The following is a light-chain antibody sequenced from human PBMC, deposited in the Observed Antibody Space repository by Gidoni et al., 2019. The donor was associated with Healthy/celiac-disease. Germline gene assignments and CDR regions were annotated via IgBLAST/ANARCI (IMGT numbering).Light chain of an antibody. Sequence: QSVLTQSPSGSGAPGQRVPISCTGRSPNIGAGYDVHRYQQLPGTAPKLLSYCNNNRPSGFPDRFSGSKSGTSASLAITGLQAEDEADYYCQSYDSSLSASYVFGTGTKVXVX. CDR1: SPNIGAGYD. CDR3: QSYDSSLSASYV. J-gene: IGLJ1*01. CDR2: CNN. V-gene: IGLV1-40*01.